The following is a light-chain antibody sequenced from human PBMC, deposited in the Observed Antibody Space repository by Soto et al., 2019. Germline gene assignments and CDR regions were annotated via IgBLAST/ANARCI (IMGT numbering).Light chain of an antibody. Sequence: DIQMTQSPSSLSASVGDRVTITCRASQGISNFLAWYQQKPGKVPKLLISDASTLQSGVPSRFSGSGSGTDFTLTITSLQPEDVSTYYCQKYSSVINFGQGTRLEIK. CDR1: QGISNF. J-gene: IGKJ5*01. V-gene: IGKV1-27*01. CDR3: QKYSSVIN. CDR2: DAS.